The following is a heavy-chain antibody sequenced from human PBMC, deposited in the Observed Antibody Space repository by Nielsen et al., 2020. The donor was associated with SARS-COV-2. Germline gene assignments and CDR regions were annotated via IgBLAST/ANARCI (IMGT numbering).Heavy chain of an antibody. CDR3: ARESEYRDRWKALDS. J-gene: IGHJ5*01. V-gene: IGHV4-31*03. Sequence: SETLSLTCTVSGGSISSPAHYWSWIRQPPGKGLEWIGYIYYRGKTYYNPSLKSRASMSVDTSKNQFSLMLSSVTAADTAVFYCARESEYRDRWKALDSWGHGTLVTVS. D-gene: IGHD2-2*01. CDR2: IYYRGKT. CDR1: GGSISSPAHY.